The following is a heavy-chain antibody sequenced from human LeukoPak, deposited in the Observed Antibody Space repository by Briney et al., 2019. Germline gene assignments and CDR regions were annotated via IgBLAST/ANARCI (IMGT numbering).Heavy chain of an antibody. V-gene: IGHV3-23*01. Sequence: PGGSLRLSCAASGFTFSSYGMSWVRQAPGKGLEWVSAISGSGGSTYYADSVKGRFTISRDNSKNTLYLQMNSLRAEDTAVYYCAKALYSGYAEPGDYWGQGTLVTVSS. J-gene: IGHJ4*02. CDR2: ISGSGGST. CDR1: GFTFSSYG. CDR3: AKALYSGYAEPGDY. D-gene: IGHD5-12*01.